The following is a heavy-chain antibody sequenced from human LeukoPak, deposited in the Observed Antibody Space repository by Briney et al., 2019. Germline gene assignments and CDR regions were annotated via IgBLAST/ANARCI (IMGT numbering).Heavy chain of an antibody. CDR2: INPNSGGT. J-gene: IGHJ4*02. Sequence: GESLKISCKGSGYTFTGYYMHWVRQAPGQGLEWMGWINPNSGGTNYAQKFQGRVTMTRDTSISTAYMELSRLRSDDTAVYYCARGKKWELFDYWGQGTLVTVSS. D-gene: IGHD1-26*01. CDR1: GYTFTGYY. V-gene: IGHV1-2*02. CDR3: ARGKKWELFDY.